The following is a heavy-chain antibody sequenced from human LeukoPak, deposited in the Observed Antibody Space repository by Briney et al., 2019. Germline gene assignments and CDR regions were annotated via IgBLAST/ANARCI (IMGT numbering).Heavy chain of an antibody. J-gene: IGHJ3*02. CDR3: AKDVHYYGSGSSAFDI. V-gene: IGHV3-23*01. CDR2: ISGSGGST. D-gene: IGHD3-10*01. Sequence: GGSLRLSCAASGFTFSSYAMSWVRQAPGKGLEWVSAISGSGGSTYYADSVKGRFTISRDNSKNTLYLQMNSLRAEDTAVYYCAKDVHYYGSGSSAFDIWGQGTMVTVSS. CDR1: GFTFSSYA.